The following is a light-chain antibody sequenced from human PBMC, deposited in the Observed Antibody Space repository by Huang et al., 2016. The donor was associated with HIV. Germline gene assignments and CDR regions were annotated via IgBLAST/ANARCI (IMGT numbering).Light chain of an antibody. J-gene: IGKJ1*01. V-gene: IGKV3-15*01. CDR2: VAS. CDR1: QSVNSY. CDR3: QQYNNWPWT. Sequence: EIVMTQSPATLSVSPGQRATLSGRASQSVNSYLAWYEQKPGQAPSILIYVASTRATGIPARFSGSGSGTDFTLTISSLQSEGFAVYYCQQYNNWPWTFGQGTKVEIK.